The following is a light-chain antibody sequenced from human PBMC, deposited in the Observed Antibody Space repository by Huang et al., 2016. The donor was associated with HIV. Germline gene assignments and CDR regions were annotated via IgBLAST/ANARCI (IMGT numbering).Light chain of an antibody. V-gene: IGKV3-15*01. CDR2: DAS. CDR1: QSVRSN. J-gene: IGKJ3*01. Sequence: EIVMTQSPATLSVSPGERATLSCRASQSVRSNLAWYQQKPGQAPRLLIYDASTRATGFPVRFSGSGSGTEFTLTISSLQSEDFAVYYCQQYNNWPPFTFGPGTKVDIK. CDR3: QQYNNWPPFT.